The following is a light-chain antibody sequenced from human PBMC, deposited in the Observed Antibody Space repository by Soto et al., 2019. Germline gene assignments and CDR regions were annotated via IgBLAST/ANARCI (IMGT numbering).Light chain of an antibody. Sequence: DIQMTQSPSSLSASVRDRVTITCRASQTISSYVNWYQQKPGTAPKLLIYAASSLQSGVPSRFSGSGSGTDFTLTISSLQPEDFATYYCQQTYSYPRTFGQGTKVDIK. CDR3: QQTYSYPRT. J-gene: IGKJ1*01. V-gene: IGKV1-39*01. CDR1: QTISSY. CDR2: AAS.